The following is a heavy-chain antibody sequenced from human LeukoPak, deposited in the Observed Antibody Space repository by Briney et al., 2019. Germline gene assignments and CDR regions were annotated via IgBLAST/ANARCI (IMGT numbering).Heavy chain of an antibody. CDR2: IHYTGNT. Sequence: PSETLSLTCSVSGASISSYYWSWIRQSPGKRPELEWIGFIHYTGNTRSNPSLESRVTTSVDTSKNQFSLKLSSVTAADTAVYYCARHRVEAAGSYFDHWGQGTLVIVSS. CDR3: ARHRVEAAGSYFDH. J-gene: IGHJ4*02. D-gene: IGHD6-19*01. V-gene: IGHV4-59*08. CDR1: GASISSYY.